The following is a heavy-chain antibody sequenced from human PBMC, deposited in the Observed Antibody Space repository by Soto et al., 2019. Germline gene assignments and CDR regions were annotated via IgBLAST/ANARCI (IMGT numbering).Heavy chain of an antibody. CDR1: GGSVSSGSYY. J-gene: IGHJ6*02. V-gene: IGHV4-61*01. CDR2: IYYSGST. Sequence: SETLSLTCTVSGGSVSSGSYYWSWIRQPPGKGLEWIGYIYYSGSTNYNPSLKSRVTISVDTSKNQFSLKLSSVTAADTAVYYCARGLGYSYGYVYYYYGMDVWGQGTTVTVSS. CDR3: ARGLGYSYGYVYYYYGMDV. D-gene: IGHD5-18*01.